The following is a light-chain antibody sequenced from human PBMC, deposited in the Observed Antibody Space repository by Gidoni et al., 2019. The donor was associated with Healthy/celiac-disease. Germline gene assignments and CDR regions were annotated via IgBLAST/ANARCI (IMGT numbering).Light chain of an antibody. Sequence: SYELTQPPSVSVSPGQTARITCSGDALPERYAYWYRQKPGQAPVLVIYKDIERPSGIPERFSGSNSGTTVTLTISGVQAEDEADYYCQSADSSGTYVVFGGGTKLTVL. J-gene: IGLJ2*01. V-gene: IGLV3-25*03. CDR2: KDI. CDR3: QSADSSGTYVV. CDR1: ALPERY.